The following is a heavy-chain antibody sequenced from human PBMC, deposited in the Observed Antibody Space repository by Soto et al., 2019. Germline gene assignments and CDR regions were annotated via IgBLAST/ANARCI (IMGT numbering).Heavy chain of an antibody. CDR2: ISDSGGSP. J-gene: IGHJ5*02. CDR1: GFTFSSYA. CDR3: ARYALGLSPWWYNWFDR. Sequence: VQLLESGGGLVQPGGSLRLSCAASGFTFSSYAMNWVRQTPGGGLEWVSGISDSGGSPYYADSVKGRFTISRDNSKNTLHLQMDSLRAEDTGVYYCARYALGLSPWWYNWFDRWGQGTLVSVSS. V-gene: IGHV3-23*01. D-gene: IGHD2-8*02.